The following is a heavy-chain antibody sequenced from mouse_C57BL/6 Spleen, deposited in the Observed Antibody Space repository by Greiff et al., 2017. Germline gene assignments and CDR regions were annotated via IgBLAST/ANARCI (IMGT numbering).Heavy chain of an antibody. Sequence: QVQLQQSGAELVRPGASVTLSCKASGYTFTDYEMHWVKQTPVHGLEWIGAIDPETGGTASNQKFKGKAILTADKSSSTAYMELRSLTYEDSAGYYCARLSAREGYAMDDWGQGTSVTVSS. CDR2: IDPETGGT. CDR3: ARLSAREGYAMDD. V-gene: IGHV1-15*01. CDR1: GYTFTDYE. J-gene: IGHJ4*01.